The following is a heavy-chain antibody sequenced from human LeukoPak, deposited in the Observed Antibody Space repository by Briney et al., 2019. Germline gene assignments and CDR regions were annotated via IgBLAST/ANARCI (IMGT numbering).Heavy chain of an antibody. Sequence: ASVKVSCKASGYTFTSYDINWVRQATGQGLEWMGRMNPNSGNTGYAQKFQGRVTMTRNTSISTAYMELSSLRSEDTAVYYCARGRGYCSGGSCYRWFDPWGQGTLVTVSS. J-gene: IGHJ5*02. CDR3: ARGRGYCSGGSCYRWFDP. V-gene: IGHV1-8*01. CDR2: MNPNSGNT. D-gene: IGHD2-15*01. CDR1: GYTFTSYD.